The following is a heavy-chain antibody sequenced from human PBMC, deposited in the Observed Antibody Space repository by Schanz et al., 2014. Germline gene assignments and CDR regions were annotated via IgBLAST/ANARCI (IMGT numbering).Heavy chain of an antibody. J-gene: IGHJ6*02. Sequence: QVQLVQSGAEVKKPGASVKLSCKASGYTFTNYYIHWVRQAPGQGLEWMGRIYLSDGSTRYAQKFQVVVTVTRDTSTTTVYMDLSSLISEDTAVYYCARELVTYYGSGPTTYPRLYGMDVWGQGTTVTVSS. D-gene: IGHD3-10*01. V-gene: IGHV1-46*01. CDR2: IYLSDGST. CDR1: GYTFTNYY. CDR3: ARELVTYYGSGPTTYPRLYGMDV.